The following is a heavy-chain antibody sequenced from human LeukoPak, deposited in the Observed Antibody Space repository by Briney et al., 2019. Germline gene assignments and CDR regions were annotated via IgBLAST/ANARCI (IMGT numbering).Heavy chain of an antibody. CDR2: INPNTGGT. J-gene: IGHJ4*02. CDR1: GYTFTGYY. CDR3: ARRYDFWSGYPTAFDY. Sequence: ASVKVSFKASGYTFTGYYIYWVRPAPGQGLEWMGFINPNTGGTSYAQKSQARVTMTRDTSISTAYMELSGLRSDDTAVYYCARRYDFWSGYPTAFDYWGQGALVTVSS. D-gene: IGHD3-3*01. V-gene: IGHV1-2*02.